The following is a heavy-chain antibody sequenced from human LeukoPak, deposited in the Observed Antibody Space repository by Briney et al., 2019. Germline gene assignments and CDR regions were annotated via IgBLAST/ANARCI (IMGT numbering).Heavy chain of an antibody. CDR1: GGSISSSSYY. D-gene: IGHD3-16*02. V-gene: IGHV4-39*07. CDR2: LYYDENT. Sequence: SETLSLTCSVSGGSISSSSYYWGWIRQPPGKGLEWIGSLYYDENTYYNPSLKSRVTISVDTSKNQFSLKLSSVTAADTAVYYCARAPDYVWGSYRYRLSYFDYWGQGTLVTVSS. CDR3: ARAPDYVWGSYRYRLSYFDY. J-gene: IGHJ4*02.